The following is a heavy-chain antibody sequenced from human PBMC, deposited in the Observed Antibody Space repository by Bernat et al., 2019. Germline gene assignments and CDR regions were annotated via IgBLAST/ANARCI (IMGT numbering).Heavy chain of an antibody. CDR3: ARDGGTTDEGDFDY. J-gene: IGHJ4*02. CDR2: IWYDGSNK. V-gene: IGHV3-33*08. D-gene: IGHD1-1*01. CDR1: GFTFSSYG. Sequence: VQLLESGGGLVQPGGSLRLSCAASGFTFSSYGMHWVRQAPGKGLEWVAVIWYDGSNKYYADSVKGRFTISRDNSKNTLYLQMNSLRAEDTAVYYCARDGGTTDEGDFDYWGQGTLVTVSS.